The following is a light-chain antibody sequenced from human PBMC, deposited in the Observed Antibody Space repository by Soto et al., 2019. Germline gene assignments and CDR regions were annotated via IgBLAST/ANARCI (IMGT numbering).Light chain of an antibody. Sequence: DIQVTQSPSSLSASVGDRVTITCRASQSVTTYLNWYQQKPGKAPNLLIYSASSLQTGVPSRFSGSGSGTDFTLTINTLQPEGFATYYCQQSYSAPYTFGQGTKVDIK. J-gene: IGKJ2*01. CDR3: QQSYSAPYT. V-gene: IGKV1-39*01. CDR2: SAS. CDR1: QSVTTY.